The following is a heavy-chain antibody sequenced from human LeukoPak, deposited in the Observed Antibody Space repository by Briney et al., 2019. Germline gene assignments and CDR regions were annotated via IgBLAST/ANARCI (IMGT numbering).Heavy chain of an antibody. CDR2: MNANSGNT. Sequence: ASVKVSCKASGYTFTSYDINWVRRATGHGLEWMGWMNANSGNTGYAQKFQGRVTMTRDTSTSTAYMELSSLTSDDTAVYYCARGVATDYWGQGTLVTVSS. CDR1: GYTFTSYD. CDR3: ARGVATDY. J-gene: IGHJ4*02. D-gene: IGHD4-23*01. V-gene: IGHV1-8*01.